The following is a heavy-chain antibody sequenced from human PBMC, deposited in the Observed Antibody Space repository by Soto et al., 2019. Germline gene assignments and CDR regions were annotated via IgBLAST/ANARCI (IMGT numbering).Heavy chain of an antibody. Sequence: PSETLSLTCSVSGGSISSSSYYWSWIRQPPGKGLEWIGEINHSGSTNYNPSLKSRVTISVDTSKNQFSLKLSSVTAADTAVYYCARGPYVTLQHQLPRPFHFDYWGQGTLVTVSS. D-gene: IGHD4-4*01. J-gene: IGHJ4*02. CDR2: INHSGST. CDR3: ARGPYVTLQHQLPRPFHFDY. V-gene: IGHV4-39*07. CDR1: GGSISSSSYY.